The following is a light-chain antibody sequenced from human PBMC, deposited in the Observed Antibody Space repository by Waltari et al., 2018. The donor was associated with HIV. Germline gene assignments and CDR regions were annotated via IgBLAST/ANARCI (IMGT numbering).Light chain of an antibody. CDR2: HDD. Sequence: QSVLTQSPSVSEAPGQRVTIHCSGSNSNIGRHAVTWYRQSPGKPPKLLVYHDDLILSGVSDRLSASKSGTSASLAINDLQSEDESLYYCATWDDGLNALLFGGGTKVTVL. CDR3: ATWDDGLNALL. J-gene: IGLJ2*01. CDR1: NSNIGRHA. V-gene: IGLV1-36*01.